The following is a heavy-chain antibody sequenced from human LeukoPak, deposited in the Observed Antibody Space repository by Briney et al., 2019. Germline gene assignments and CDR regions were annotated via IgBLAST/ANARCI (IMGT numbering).Heavy chain of an antibody. V-gene: IGHV3-30*04. CDR3: ARALDITMVRGVIFNLHEQTPYDY. CDR1: GFTFSSYA. J-gene: IGHJ4*02. D-gene: IGHD3-10*01. Sequence: ESGGSLRLSCAASGFTFSSYAMHWVRQAPGKGLEWVALISYDGSNEYFADSVKGRFTISRDNSKNTLYLQMNSLRAEDTAVYYCARALDITMVRGVIFNLHEQTPYDYWGQGTLVTVSS. CDR2: ISYDGSNE.